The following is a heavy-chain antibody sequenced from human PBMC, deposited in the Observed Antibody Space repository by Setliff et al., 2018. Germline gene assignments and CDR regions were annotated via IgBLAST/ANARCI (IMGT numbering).Heavy chain of an antibody. J-gene: IGHJ6*03. Sequence: PGGSLRLSCAASGFSFNVYSIMWVRQVPGKGLEWVSFISSATKSTYYADSVKGRFTTSRDNAQNSLYLQMNSLRVEDTAVYYCARVPTSDTYWGFSDYYHMDVWGKGTSVTVSS. CDR3: ARVPTSDTYWGFSDYYHMDV. D-gene: IGHD7-27*01. V-gene: IGHV3-48*01. CDR2: ISSATKST. CDR1: GFSFNVYS.